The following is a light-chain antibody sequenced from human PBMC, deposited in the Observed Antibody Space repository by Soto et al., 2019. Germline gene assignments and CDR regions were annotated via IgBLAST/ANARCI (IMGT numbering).Light chain of an antibody. V-gene: IGLV1-47*01. Sequence: QSVLTQPPSASGTPGQGVTISCSGSSSNTGNNYVYWYQHLPGTAPKLLIYRNDQRPSGVPDRFSGSKSGTSASLAISGLRSEEEADYYCAVWDDSLRGPLFGGGTKLTVL. CDR1: SSNTGNNY. CDR2: RND. J-gene: IGLJ3*02. CDR3: AVWDDSLRGPL.